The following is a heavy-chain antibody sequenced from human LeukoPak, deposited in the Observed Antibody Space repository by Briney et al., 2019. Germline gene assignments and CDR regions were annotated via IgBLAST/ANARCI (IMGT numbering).Heavy chain of an antibody. CDR2: LNPNSGNE. CDR3: TRRKFLGWFGH. V-gene: IGHV1-8*03. J-gene: IGHJ5*02. CDR1: GYIFTTYD. D-gene: IGHD7-27*01. Sequence: ASVKVSCKASGYIFTTYDIGWVRQATGQGLEGMGWLNPNSGNEGYAQQSQGRVTISRNTSISTAYMELSSLRSDDTAIYYCTRRKFLGWFGHWGQGTLVTVSS.